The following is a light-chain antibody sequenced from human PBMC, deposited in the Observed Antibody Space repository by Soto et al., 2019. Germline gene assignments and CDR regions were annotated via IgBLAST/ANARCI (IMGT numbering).Light chain of an antibody. J-gene: IGKJ3*01. Sequence: DIQMTQSPSTLSASIGDRVTITCRASQSIDGWLAWYQHKPGRAPELLIYDATRLQSGVPSRFSGSASGTELTLTISSLQPDDFATYYCQQYNSYSPTAEFTFGPGTKVDIK. CDR2: DAT. CDR1: QSIDGW. V-gene: IGKV1-5*01. CDR3: QQYNSYSPTAEFT.